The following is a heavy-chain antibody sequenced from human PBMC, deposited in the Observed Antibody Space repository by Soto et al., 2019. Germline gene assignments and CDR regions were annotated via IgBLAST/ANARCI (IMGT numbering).Heavy chain of an antibody. CDR2: VSTYSPKT. V-gene: IGHV1-18*01. Sequence: ALVPVSCKDTVYTPASYGISWLRQAPGQGLEWLGWVSTYSPKTVYAQKFQGRVTMTTDTSTTTAYMELTSLTSNDTAVYYCARDWPGEMNIIADSWGQ. J-gene: IGHJ5*01. D-gene: IGHD1-20*01. CDR3: ARDWPGEMNIIADS. CDR1: VYTPASYG.